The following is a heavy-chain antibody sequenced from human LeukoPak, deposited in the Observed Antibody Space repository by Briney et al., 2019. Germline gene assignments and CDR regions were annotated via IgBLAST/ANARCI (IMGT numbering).Heavy chain of an antibody. CDR3: ARDGLVRGVYRH. Sequence: GGSLRLSCAASGFTVSSNYMSWVRQAPGKGPEWVSVTYSGGSTYYADSAKGRFTISRDNSKNTLYLQMNSLRAEDTAVYYCARDGLVRGVYRHWGQGTLVTVSS. CDR1: GFTVSSNY. D-gene: IGHD3-10*01. CDR2: TYSGGST. V-gene: IGHV3-66*01. J-gene: IGHJ1*01.